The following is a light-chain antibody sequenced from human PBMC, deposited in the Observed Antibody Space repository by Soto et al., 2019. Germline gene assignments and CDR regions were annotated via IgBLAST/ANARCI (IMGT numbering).Light chain of an antibody. CDR3: CSYAGTTTWV. V-gene: IGLV2-23*02. Sequence: QSALTQPASVSGSPGQSITNSCTGTSSDVGSHNFVSWYQQRPGKAPKLMIFEVTKRPSGVSSRFSASKSGNTASLTISGVQAEDEADYYCCSYAGTTTWVFGGGTQLTVL. CDR1: SSDVGSHNF. CDR2: EVT. J-gene: IGLJ3*02.